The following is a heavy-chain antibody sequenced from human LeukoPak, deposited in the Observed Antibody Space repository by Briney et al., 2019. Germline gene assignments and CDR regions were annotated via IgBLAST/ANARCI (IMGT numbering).Heavy chain of an antibody. CDR2: MSYDGFSK. CDR1: RFTFSNSI. D-gene: IGHD3-22*01. J-gene: IGHJ4*03. V-gene: IGHV3-33*05. Sequence: GGSLRLSCASSRFTFSNSIFHWVRQAPGKGLEWVAAMSYDGFSKYYADSVKGRFTISRDDSRSTVDLHLSSLEPDDTAVYYCAREGHTSGYCGSFDNWGQGTAVAVSS. CDR3: AREGHTSGYCGSFDN.